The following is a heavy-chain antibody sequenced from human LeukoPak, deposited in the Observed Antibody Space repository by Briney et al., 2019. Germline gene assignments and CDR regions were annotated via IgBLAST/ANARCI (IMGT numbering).Heavy chain of an antibody. CDR1: GLTFRSYD. CDR3: AKEWRGTLFYYGMDV. Sequence: GGSLRLSCAASGLTFRSYDMSWVRQAPGKGLEWVSTISGSGGSTYYANSAKGRFTISRDNSNNTLYVQMNSLRVEDTAVYYCAKEWRGTLFYYGMDVWGQGTTVTAS. J-gene: IGHJ6*02. D-gene: IGHD3-16*01. V-gene: IGHV3-23*01. CDR2: ISGSGGST.